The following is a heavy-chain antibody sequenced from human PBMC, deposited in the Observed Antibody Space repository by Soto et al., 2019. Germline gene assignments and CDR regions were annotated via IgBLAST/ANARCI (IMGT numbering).Heavy chain of an antibody. V-gene: IGHV3-23*01. Sequence: PGGSLRLSCAASGFTFSSYAMSWVRQAPGKGLEWVSGISGSGGSTYYADSVKGRFTISRDNSKNTLYLQMNSLRAEDTAVYYCAKVSGYYYYGMDVWGQGTTVTVSS. D-gene: IGHD3-3*01. CDR1: GFTFSSYA. CDR3: AKVSGYYYYGMDV. CDR2: ISGSGGST. J-gene: IGHJ6*02.